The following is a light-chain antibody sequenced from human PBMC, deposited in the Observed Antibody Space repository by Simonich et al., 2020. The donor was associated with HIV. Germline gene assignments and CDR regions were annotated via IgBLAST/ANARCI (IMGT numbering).Light chain of an antibody. J-gene: IGLJ2*01. CDR2: DVR. Sequence: QSALTQPASVSGSPGQSITISCTGTSSDVGGYNYVSWYQQHPGKAPKLMIYDVRKRPSGVSNRFSGSKSGNTASLTISGLQAEDEADYYCSSYAGRGVFGGGTKLTVL. CDR3: SSYAGRGV. V-gene: IGLV2-14*01. CDR1: SSDVGGYNY.